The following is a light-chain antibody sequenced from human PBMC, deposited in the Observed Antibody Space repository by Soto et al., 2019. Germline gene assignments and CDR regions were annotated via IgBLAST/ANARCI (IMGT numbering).Light chain of an antibody. CDR1: QSLSGN. V-gene: IGKV3-15*01. CDR2: RAS. CDR3: QQRSNWPPWT. J-gene: IGKJ1*01. Sequence: EITESPAILADSPGAAGTLSCWASQSLSGNLAWYQQKPGQAPRLLILRASTRAPGVPAWCSGRVSGTEFTLSFSSLHPEDFALLYCQQRSNWPPWTFGEGTKVDI.